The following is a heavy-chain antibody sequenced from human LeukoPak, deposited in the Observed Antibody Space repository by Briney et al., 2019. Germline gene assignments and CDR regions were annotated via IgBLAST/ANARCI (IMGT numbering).Heavy chain of an antibody. CDR1: GVIFSSYG. D-gene: IGHD3-16*01. J-gene: IGHJ4*02. CDR3: AKYQGRLGDLLGYFDR. CDR2: ISYDGSNK. V-gene: IGHV3-30*18. Sequence: GGSLRLSCAASGVIFSSYGMHWVRQAPGKGLEWVAVISYDGSNKYYADSVKGRFTISRDNSKNMLYLQMNSLRVEDTAVYFCAKYQGRLGDLLGYFDRWGQGTLVTVSS.